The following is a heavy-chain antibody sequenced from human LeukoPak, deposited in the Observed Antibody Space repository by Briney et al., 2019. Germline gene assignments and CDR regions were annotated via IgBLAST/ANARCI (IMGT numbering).Heavy chain of an antibody. CDR1: GFTFSSYG. D-gene: IGHD6-13*01. J-gene: IGHJ6*03. Sequence: PGRSPRLSCAASGFTFSSYGMHWVRQAPGKGLEWVAVIWYDGSNKYYADSVKGRFTISRDNSKNTLYLQMNSLRAEDTAVYYCAKEGYSSSWYGYYYYYYYMDVWGKGTTVTVSS. CDR2: IWYDGSNK. V-gene: IGHV3-33*06. CDR3: AKEGYSSSWYGYYYYYYYMDV.